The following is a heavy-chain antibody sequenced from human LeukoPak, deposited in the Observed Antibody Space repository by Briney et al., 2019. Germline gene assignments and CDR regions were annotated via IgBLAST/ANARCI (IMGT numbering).Heavy chain of an antibody. V-gene: IGHV3-74*01. J-gene: IGHJ3*02. CDR2: INSDGSST. Sequence: PGGSLRLSCAASGFIFSSYWMHWVRQAPGKGLVWVSRINSDGSSTNYADSVKGRFTISRDNAKNSLSLQMNSLRAEDTALYYCAKASGRYPSDAFDIWGQGTMVTVSS. CDR3: AKASGRYPSDAFDI. D-gene: IGHD1-26*01. CDR1: GFIFSSYW.